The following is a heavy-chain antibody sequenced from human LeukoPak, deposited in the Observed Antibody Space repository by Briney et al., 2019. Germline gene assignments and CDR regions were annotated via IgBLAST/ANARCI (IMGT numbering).Heavy chain of an antibody. D-gene: IGHD3-9*01. Sequence: GGSLRLSCAASGFTFSSYSMNWVRQDPGKGLEWVSCISSSSSSTIYYADSVKGRFTISRDNAKNSLYLQMNSLRAEDTAVYYCARDRPYYDILTERGTDYWGQGTLVTVSS. CDR3: ARDRPYYDILTERGTDY. J-gene: IGHJ4*02. CDR2: ISSSSSSTI. V-gene: IGHV3-48*04. CDR1: GFTFSSYS.